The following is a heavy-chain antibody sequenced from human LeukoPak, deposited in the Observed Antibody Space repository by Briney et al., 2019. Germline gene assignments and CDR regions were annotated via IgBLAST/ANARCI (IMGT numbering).Heavy chain of an antibody. J-gene: IGHJ4*02. Sequence: ASVKVSCKASGYTFTGYYMHWVRQPPGQGLEWMGRINPNSGGTNYAQKFQGRVSMTSDTSINTAYMDLSRLRSDDTAVYYCARGRNSVYYFNVVAPYYFDYWGQGTLVTVSS. D-gene: IGHD3-22*01. V-gene: IGHV1-2*06. CDR3: ARGRNSVYYFNVVAPYYFDY. CDR2: INPNSGGT. CDR1: GYTFTGYY.